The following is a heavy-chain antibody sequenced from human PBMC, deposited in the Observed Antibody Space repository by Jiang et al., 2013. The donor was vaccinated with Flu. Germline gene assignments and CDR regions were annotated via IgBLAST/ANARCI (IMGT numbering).Heavy chain of an antibody. D-gene: IGHD5-18*01. J-gene: IGHJ6*04. CDR3: AKRGYSYGYYGMDV. CDR1: GGSISSYY. Sequence: SGSGLVKPSETLSLTCTVSGGSISSYYWSWIRQPPGKGLEWIGYIYYSGSTNYNPSLKSRVTISVDTSKNQFSLKLSSVTAADTAVYYCAKRGYSYGYYGMDVWGKGTTVTVSS. CDR2: IYYSGST. V-gene: IGHV4-59*01.